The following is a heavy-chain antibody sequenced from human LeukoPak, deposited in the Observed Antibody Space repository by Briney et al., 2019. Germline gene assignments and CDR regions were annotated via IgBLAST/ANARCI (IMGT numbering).Heavy chain of an antibody. D-gene: IGHD3-22*01. CDR2: MNPNSGNT. Sequence: GASVKVSCKASGYTFTSYDTNWVRQATGQGLEWMGWMNPNSGNTGYAQKFQGRVTMTRNTSISTAYMELSSLRSEDTAVYYCARGQVTMNGMDVWGQGTTVTVSS. CDR1: GYTFTSYD. J-gene: IGHJ6*02. CDR3: ARGQVTMNGMDV. V-gene: IGHV1-8*01.